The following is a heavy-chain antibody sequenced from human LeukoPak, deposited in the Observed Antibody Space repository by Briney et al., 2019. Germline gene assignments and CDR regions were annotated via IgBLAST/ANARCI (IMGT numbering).Heavy chain of an antibody. CDR3: ARDQDYSGRSGYYYVFYY. D-gene: IGHD3-22*01. J-gene: IGHJ4*02. Sequence: GGSLRLSCAASGFTFSGHGMHWVRQAPGKGLEWVAIISYDGSTTYYADSVKGRFTISRDNSKNTLFLQMNSLRAEDTAVYYCARDQDYSGRSGYYYVFYYWGQGTLVTVSS. V-gene: IGHV3-30*03. CDR2: ISYDGSTT. CDR1: GFTFSGHG.